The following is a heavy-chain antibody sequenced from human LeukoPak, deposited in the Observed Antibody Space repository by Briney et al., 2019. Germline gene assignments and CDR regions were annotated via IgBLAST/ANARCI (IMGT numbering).Heavy chain of an antibody. J-gene: IGHJ6*03. CDR2: IIPIFGTA. D-gene: IGHD3-22*01. CDR1: GGTFSSYA. V-gene: IGHV1-69*13. CDR3: ARDGYYDSSGYDYYYYMDG. Sequence: SVKVSCKASGGTFSSYAISWVRQAPGQGLEWMGGIIPIFGTANYAQKFQGRVTITADESTSTAYMELSSLRSEDTAVYYCARDGYYDSSGYDYYYYMDGWGKGTTVTVSS.